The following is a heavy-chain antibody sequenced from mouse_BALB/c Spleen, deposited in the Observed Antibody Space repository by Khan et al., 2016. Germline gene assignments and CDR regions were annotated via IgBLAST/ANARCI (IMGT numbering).Heavy chain of an antibody. CDR3: ARRITTGYYFDY. V-gene: IGHV14-3*02. CDR1: GFNIKDTY. Sequence: VQLKQSGAELVKPGASVKLSCTASGFNIKDTYMHWVKQRPEQGLEWIGRIDPANGNTKYDPKFQGKATITADTSSNTAYLQLSSLTSEDTAVYYCARRITTGYYFDYWGQGTTLTVSS. CDR2: IDPANGNT. D-gene: IGHD2-4*01. J-gene: IGHJ2*01.